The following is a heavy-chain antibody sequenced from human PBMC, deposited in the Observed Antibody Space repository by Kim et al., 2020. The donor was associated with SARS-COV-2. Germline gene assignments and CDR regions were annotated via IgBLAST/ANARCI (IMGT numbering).Heavy chain of an antibody. CDR1: GFTFSSYG. J-gene: IGHJ4*02. CDR2: ISYDGSNK. V-gene: IGHV3-30*18. D-gene: IGHD3-3*01. Sequence: GGSLRLSCAASGFTFSSYGMHWVRQAPGKGLEWVAVISYDGSNKYYADSVKGRFTISRDNSKNTLYLQMNSLRAEDTAVYYCAKDSTLHYDFWSGLFDYWGQGTLVTVSS. CDR3: AKDSTLHYDFWSGLFDY.